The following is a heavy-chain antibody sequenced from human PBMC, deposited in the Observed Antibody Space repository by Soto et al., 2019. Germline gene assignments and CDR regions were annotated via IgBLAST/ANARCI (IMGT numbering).Heavy chain of an antibody. V-gene: IGHV3-48*03. Sequence: GGSLRLSCAASGFTFSSYEMNWVRQAPGKGLEWVTYISSSGSTKYYADSVKGRFTISRDNAKNSLYLQMNSLRAEDTAVYYCARENGMGVWGQGTTVTVSS. CDR1: GFTFSSYE. CDR3: ARENGMGV. J-gene: IGHJ6*02. CDR2: ISSSGSTK.